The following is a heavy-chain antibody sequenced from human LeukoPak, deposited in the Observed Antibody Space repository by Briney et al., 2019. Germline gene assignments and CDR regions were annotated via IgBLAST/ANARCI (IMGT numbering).Heavy chain of an antibody. CDR2: INPNSGGT. V-gene: IGHV1-2*02. CDR3: VRGLRDSSGYYPFDY. J-gene: IGHJ4*02. CDR1: GYTFTGYY. D-gene: IGHD3-22*01. Sequence: ASVKVSCKASGYTFTGYYMHWVRQAPGQGLEWMGWINPNSGGTNYAQKFQGRVTMTRDTSISTAYMELRSLRSDDTAVYYCVRGLRDSSGYYPFDYWGQGTLVTVSS.